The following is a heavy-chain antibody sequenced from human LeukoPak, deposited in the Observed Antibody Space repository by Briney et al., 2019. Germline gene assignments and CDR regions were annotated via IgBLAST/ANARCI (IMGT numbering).Heavy chain of an antibody. J-gene: IGHJ4*02. Sequence: PGGSLRLSCAASGFTFSSAWMSWVRQAPGKGLEWVAVIWYDGSDKYHADSVKGRFTISRDNSKNTLYLQMNSLRVEDTAVYYCARPVVLGAYLRGAYYFDSWGQGTLVTVSS. CDR2: IWYDGSDK. CDR3: ARPVVLGAYLRGAYYFDS. CDR1: GFTFSSAW. V-gene: IGHV3-33*08. D-gene: IGHD3-16*01.